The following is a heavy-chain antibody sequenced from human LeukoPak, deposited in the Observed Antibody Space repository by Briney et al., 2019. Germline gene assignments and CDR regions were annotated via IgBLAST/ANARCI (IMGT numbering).Heavy chain of an antibody. D-gene: IGHD3-16*01. CDR2: INNNGDST. V-gene: IGHV3-64D*06. J-gene: IGHJ3*02. Sequence: GGSLRLSCSASGFTFSTFAMHWVRQAPGKRLEYVSGINNNGDSTYYSDSVKARLTISRDNSKNTLFLQMASLRAEDTAVCYCVKTMMTFGGVIRTDAFDIWGQGTMVIVSS. CDR1: GFTFSTFA. CDR3: VKTMMTFGGVIRTDAFDI.